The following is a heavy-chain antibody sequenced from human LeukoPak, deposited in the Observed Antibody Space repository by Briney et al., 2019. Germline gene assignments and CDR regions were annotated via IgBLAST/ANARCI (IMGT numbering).Heavy chain of an antibody. V-gene: IGHV4-59*01. CDR1: GGSINNFY. Sequence: SETLSLTCTVSGGSINNFYWTWIRQPPGKGLECIGYVYYTGSTYYNPSLKNRVTTSVDTSRNQFSLRLNYVTAADPAVYYCARDSSTVTTRHFDYWGQGTLVTVSS. J-gene: IGHJ4*02. D-gene: IGHD4-17*01. CDR3: ARDSSTVTTRHFDY. CDR2: VYYTGST.